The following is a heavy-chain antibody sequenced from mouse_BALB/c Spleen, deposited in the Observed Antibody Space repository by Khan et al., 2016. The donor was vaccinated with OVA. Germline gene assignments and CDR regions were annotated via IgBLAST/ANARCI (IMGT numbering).Heavy chain of an antibody. CDR3: ARELRLGGFAY. D-gene: IGHD1-2*01. J-gene: IGHJ3*01. CDR2: IWGDGST. CDR1: GFSLTGFG. Sequence: VQGVESGPGLVAPSQSLSITCTVSGFSLTGFGINWVRQPPGKGLEWLGMIWGDGSTDYNSALKSRLSISKDNSKSQVFLKMNSLQTDDTARYYCARELRLGGFAYWGQGTLVTVSA. V-gene: IGHV2-6-7*01.